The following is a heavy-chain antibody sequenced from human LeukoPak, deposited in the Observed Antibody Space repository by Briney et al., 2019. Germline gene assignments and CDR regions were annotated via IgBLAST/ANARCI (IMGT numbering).Heavy chain of an antibody. V-gene: IGHV3-53*01. CDR1: GITLSSNY. J-gene: IGHJ4*02. Sequence: PGRSLRLSCAASGITLSSNYMSWVRQAPGKGLEWVSALYGGGSTFYADSVRGRVTISRDNSKNMMYLQMNSLRAEDTAVYYCARDGHNYYFDSWGQGTLVTVSS. CDR2: LYGGGST. D-gene: IGHD5-24*01. CDR3: ARDGHNYYFDS.